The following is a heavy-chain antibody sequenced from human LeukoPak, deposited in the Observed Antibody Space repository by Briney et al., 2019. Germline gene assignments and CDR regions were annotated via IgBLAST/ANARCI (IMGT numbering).Heavy chain of an antibody. J-gene: IGHJ4*02. CDR1: GFTFSSYT. Sequence: GGSLRLSCAASGFTFSSYTMNWVRQAPGKGLEWVANIKQDGSEKYYVDSVKGRFTISRDNAKNSLYLQVNSLRAEDTAVYYCARAIFFDYWGQGTLVTVSS. CDR2: IKQDGSEK. V-gene: IGHV3-7*01. CDR3: ARAIFFDY.